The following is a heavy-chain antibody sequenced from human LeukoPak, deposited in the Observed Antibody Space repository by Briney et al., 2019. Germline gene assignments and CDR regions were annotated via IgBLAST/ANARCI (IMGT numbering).Heavy chain of an antibody. D-gene: IGHD2-21*01. V-gene: IGHV3-13*01. CDR3: VSAYRGDDAFHI. J-gene: IGHJ3*02. CDR1: GFTYSTYD. CDR2: IGSGGDA. Sequence: GGSLRLSCAASGFTYSTYDMHWVRQPPGKGLEWVALIGSGGDAYHSASVKGRFTISRENAKNSSYLQMNNLRAGDTAVYYCVSAYRGDDAFHIWGQGTLVTVTS.